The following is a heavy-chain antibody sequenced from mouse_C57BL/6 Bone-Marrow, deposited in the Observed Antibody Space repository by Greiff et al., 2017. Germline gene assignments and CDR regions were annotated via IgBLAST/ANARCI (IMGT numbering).Heavy chain of an antibody. Sequence: VQLQQSGPELVKPGASVKMSCKASGYTFTDYNMHWVKQSHGKSLEWIGYINPNNGGTSYNQKFKGKATLTVNKSSSSAYMALRSLTSEDSAVYDCARYYGSSYVGWFAYWGQGTLVTVSA. D-gene: IGHD1-1*01. CDR1: GYTFTDYN. V-gene: IGHV1-22*01. CDR2: INPNNGGT. J-gene: IGHJ3*01. CDR3: ARYYGSSYVGWFAY.